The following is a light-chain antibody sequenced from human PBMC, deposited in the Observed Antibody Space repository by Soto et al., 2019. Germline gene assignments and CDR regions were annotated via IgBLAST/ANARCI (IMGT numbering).Light chain of an antibody. CDR1: QSVSSN. V-gene: IGKV3-15*01. Sequence: EIVMTQSPATLSVSPGERATLSCRASQSVSSNLGWYQQKPGQTPRLLIYAASNRATGIPARFSGSGSGTEFSLTISSLQSEDFAVYYCQQYNNWPWTFGQGTKVDIK. CDR3: QQYNNWPWT. CDR2: AAS. J-gene: IGKJ1*01.